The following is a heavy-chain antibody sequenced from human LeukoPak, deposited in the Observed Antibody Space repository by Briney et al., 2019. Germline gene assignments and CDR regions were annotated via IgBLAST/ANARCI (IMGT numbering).Heavy chain of an antibody. CDR2: ISSSSSNI. CDR1: GFTFSSHS. V-gene: IGHV3-21*01. CDR3: ARGSPPTNSHQDY. Sequence: PRGSLRLSCAASGFTFSSHSMNWVRPAPGKGLEWVSSISSSSSNIYYADSVKGRFTISRDNAKNSLYLQMNSLRAEGTAVYYCARGSPPTNSHQDYWGQGTLVTVSS. J-gene: IGHJ4*02. D-gene: IGHD1-7*01.